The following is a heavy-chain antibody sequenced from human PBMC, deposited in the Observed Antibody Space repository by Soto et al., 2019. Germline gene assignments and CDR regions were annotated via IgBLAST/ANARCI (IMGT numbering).Heavy chain of an antibody. CDR1: GYTFTSYY. CDR2: INPSGGST. Sequence: GASVKVSCKASGYTFTSYYMHWVRQAPGQGLEWMGIINPSGGSTSYAQKFQGRVTMTRDTSTSTVYMELSSLRSEDTAVYYCARVLTHYDILTGRPRGAFDIWGQGTMVTVSS. J-gene: IGHJ3*02. CDR3: ARVLTHYDILTGRPRGAFDI. V-gene: IGHV1-46*03. D-gene: IGHD3-9*01.